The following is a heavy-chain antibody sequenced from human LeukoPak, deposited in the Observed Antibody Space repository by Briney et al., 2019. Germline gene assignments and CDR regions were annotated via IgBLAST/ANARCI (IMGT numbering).Heavy chain of an antibody. CDR3: ARDISR. D-gene: IGHD5-12*01. V-gene: IGHV4-34*01. Sequence: SETLSLTCAVYGGSFSGYYWSWIRQPPGKGLEWIGEINHSGSTNYNPSLKSRVTISVDTSKNQFSLKLSSVTAADTAVYYCARDISRWGQGTLVTVCS. CDR2: INHSGST. CDR1: GGSFSGYY. J-gene: IGHJ4*02.